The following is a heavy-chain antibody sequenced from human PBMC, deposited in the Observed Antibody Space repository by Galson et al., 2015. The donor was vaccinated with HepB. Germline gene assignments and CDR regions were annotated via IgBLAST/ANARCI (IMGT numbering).Heavy chain of an antibody. J-gene: IGHJ4*02. CDR2: ISYDGSNK. D-gene: IGHD2-8*01. CDR1: GFTFSSYA. CDR3: ARDGIRVSHYFDY. Sequence: SLRLSCAASGFTFSSYAMHWVRQAPGKGLEWVAVISYDGSNKYYADSVKGRFTISRDNSKNTLYLQMNSLRAEDTAVYYCARDGIRVSHYFDYWGQGTLVTVSS. V-gene: IGHV3-30-3*01.